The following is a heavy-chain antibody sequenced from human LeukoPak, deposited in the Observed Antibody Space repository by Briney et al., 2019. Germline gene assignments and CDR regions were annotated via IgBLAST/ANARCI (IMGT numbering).Heavy chain of an antibody. D-gene: IGHD1-1*01. V-gene: IGHV3-21*01. J-gene: IGHJ4*02. CDR2: ISSSSSYI. Sequence: PGGSLRLSCAASGFTFSSYSMNWVRQAPGKGLEWVSSISSSSSYIYSADSVKGRFTISRDNAKNSLYLQMNSLRAEDTAVYYCASTITTGTILNDYWGQGTLVTVSS. CDR3: ASTITTGTILNDY. CDR1: GFTFSSYS.